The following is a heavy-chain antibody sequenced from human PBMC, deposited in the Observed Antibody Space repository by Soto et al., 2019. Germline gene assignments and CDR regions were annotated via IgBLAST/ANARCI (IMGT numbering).Heavy chain of an antibody. D-gene: IGHD3-16*01. V-gene: IGHV3-30*18. CDR3: AKDWVVQGEYYFDY. CDR2: ISYDGSNK. CDR1: GFTFSSYG. Sequence: GGSLRLSCAASGFTFSSYGMHWVRQAPGKGLEWVAVISYDGSNKYYADSVKGRFTISRDNSKNTLYLQMNSLRAEDTAVYYCAKDWVVQGEYYFDYWGQGTLVTVSS. J-gene: IGHJ4*02.